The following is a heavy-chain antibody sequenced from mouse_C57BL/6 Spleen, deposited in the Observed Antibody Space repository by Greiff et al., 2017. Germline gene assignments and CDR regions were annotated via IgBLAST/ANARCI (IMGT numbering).Heavy chain of an antibody. CDR2: INPNNGGT. V-gene: IGHV1-18*01. Sequence: EVQLQQSGPALVKPGASVKIPCKASGYTFTDYNMDWVKQSHGKSLEWIGDINPNNGGTIYNQKFKGKATLTSDKSSSTAYMVLCSVTSGDTAVYYCARSCYYGSTFGYFDDGGQGTTLTVSS. CDR1: GYTFTDYN. D-gene: IGHD1-1*01. J-gene: IGHJ2*01. CDR3: ARSCYYGSTFGYFDD.